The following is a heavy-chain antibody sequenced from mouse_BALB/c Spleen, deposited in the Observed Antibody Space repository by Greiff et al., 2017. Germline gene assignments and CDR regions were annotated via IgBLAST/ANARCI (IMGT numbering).Heavy chain of an antibody. CDR2: ISDGGSYT. Sequence: EVKLQESGGGLVKPGGSLKLSCAASGFTFSDYYMYWVRQTPEKRLEWVATISDGGSYTYYPDSVKGRFTISRDNAKNNLYLQMSSLKSEDTAMYYCARGEGGNTAWFAYWGQGTLVTVSA. V-gene: IGHV5-4*02. CDR3: ARGEGGNTAWFAY. CDR1: GFTFSDYY. D-gene: IGHD1-1*02. J-gene: IGHJ3*01.